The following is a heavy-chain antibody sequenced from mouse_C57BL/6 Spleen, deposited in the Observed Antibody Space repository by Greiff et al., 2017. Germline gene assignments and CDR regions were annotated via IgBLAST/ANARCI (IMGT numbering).Heavy chain of an antibody. D-gene: IGHD1-1*01. V-gene: IGHV1-18*01. J-gene: IGHJ4*01. Sequence: EVQLQQSGPELVKPGASVKIPCKASGYTFTDYNMDWVKQSHGKSLEWIGDINPNNGCTIYNPKFKGKTTLTVYKSSSTAYMELRSLTSEDTAVYYCARSALYGSRDYAMDYWGQGTSVTVSS. CDR3: ARSALYGSRDYAMDY. CDR1: GYTFTDYN. CDR2: INPNNGCT.